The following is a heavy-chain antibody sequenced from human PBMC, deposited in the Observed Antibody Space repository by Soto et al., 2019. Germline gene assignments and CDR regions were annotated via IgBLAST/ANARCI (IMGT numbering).Heavy chain of an antibody. V-gene: IGHV4-59*01. CDR2: IYYSGST. J-gene: IGHJ4*02. Sequence: QVQLQESGPGLVKPSETLSLTCTVSGGSISSYYWSWIRQPPGKGLEWIGYIYYSGSTNYNPSLKSRVPISVDTSKNQFALKLSSVTAADTAVYYCARAYGDYSSVLFDYWGQGTLVTVSS. D-gene: IGHD4-17*01. CDR1: GGSISSYY. CDR3: ARAYGDYSSVLFDY.